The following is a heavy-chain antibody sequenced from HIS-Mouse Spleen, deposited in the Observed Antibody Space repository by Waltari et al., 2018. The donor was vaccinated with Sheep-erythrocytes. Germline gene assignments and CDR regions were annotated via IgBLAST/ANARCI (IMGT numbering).Heavy chain of an antibody. D-gene: IGHD1-26*01. CDR2: IGTAGDT. J-gene: IGHJ3*02. Sequence: EVQLVESGGGLVQPGGSLRLSCAASGFTFSSYDMHWVPQATGKGREWVSAIGTAGDTYYPGSVKGRFTISRENAKNSLYLQMNSLRAGDTAVYYCARANSGSYDDAFDIWVQGTMVTVSS. CDR3: ARANSGSYDDAFDI. V-gene: IGHV3-13*01. CDR1: GFTFSSYD.